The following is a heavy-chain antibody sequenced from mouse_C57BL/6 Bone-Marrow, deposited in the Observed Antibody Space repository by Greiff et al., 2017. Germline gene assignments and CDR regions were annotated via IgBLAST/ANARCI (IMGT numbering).Heavy chain of an antibody. J-gene: IGHJ2*01. CDR1: GFNIKDDY. D-gene: IGHD1-1*01. V-gene: IGHV14-4*01. Sequence: EVMLMESGAELVRPGASVKLSCTASGFNIKDDYMHWVKQRPEQGLEWIGWIDPENGDTEYASKFQGKATITADTSSNTAYLQLSSLTSEDTAIYYCTPFYGCSFDYWGQGTTLTVSS. CDR3: TPFYGCSFDY. CDR2: IDPENGDT.